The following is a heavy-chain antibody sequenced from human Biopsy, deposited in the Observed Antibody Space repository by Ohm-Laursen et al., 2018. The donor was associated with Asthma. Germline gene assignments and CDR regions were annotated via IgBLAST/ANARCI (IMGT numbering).Heavy chain of an antibody. CDR1: GFMFRSFG. Sequence: SLRLSCTASGFMFRSFGMHWVRQAPGKGLGWVAVISYDGNHKFYEDSVKGRFTISRDNSKNTLYLQMNSLRTEDTAVYYCAKRRGYSGHDNDYWGQGTLVIVSS. J-gene: IGHJ4*02. D-gene: IGHD5-12*01. CDR3: AKRRGYSGHDNDY. CDR2: ISYDGNHK. V-gene: IGHV3-30*18.